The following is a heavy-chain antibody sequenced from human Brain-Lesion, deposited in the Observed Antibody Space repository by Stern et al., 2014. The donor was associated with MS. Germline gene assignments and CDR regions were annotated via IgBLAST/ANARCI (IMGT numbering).Heavy chain of an antibody. D-gene: IGHD1-26*01. CDR3: ASNRGSGSFFDS. V-gene: IGHV4-4*02. J-gene: IGHJ4*02. Sequence: VQLVESGPGLVKPSGTLSLTCAVSGGSISSGNWWRWVRQSPGNRLEWMGEMYHSGITNYNPSLESRVSISIDKSKNQFSLKVYSLTAADTAVYYCASNRGSGSFFDSWGQGSLVTVSS. CDR1: GGSISSGNW. CDR2: MYHSGIT.